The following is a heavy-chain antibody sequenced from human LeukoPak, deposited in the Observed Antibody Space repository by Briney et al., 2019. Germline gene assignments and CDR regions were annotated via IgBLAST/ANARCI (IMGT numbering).Heavy chain of an antibody. Sequence: GGSLRLSCAASGFTFSSYAMHWVRQAPGKGLEWAAVISYDGSNKYYADSVKGRFTISRDNSKNTLYLQMNSLRAEDTAVYYCARDQVDTAMVNPGYWGQGTLVTVSS. CDR2: ISYDGSNK. D-gene: IGHD5-18*01. J-gene: IGHJ4*02. CDR1: GFTFSSYA. V-gene: IGHV3-30*04. CDR3: ARDQVDTAMVNPGY.